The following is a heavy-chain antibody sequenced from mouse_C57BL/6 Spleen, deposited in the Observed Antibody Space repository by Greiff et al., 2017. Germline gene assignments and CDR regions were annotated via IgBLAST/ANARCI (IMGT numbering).Heavy chain of an antibody. V-gene: IGHV1-69*01. J-gene: IGHJ4*01. CDR2: IDPSDSYT. D-gene: IGHD1-1*01. CDR1: GYTFTSYW. CDR3: ARSAITTVVGALDY. Sequence: QVQLQQPGAELVMPGASVKLSCKASGYTFTSYWMHWVKQRPGQGLEWIGEIDPSDSYTNYNQKFKGKSTLTVDKSSSTAYMQLSRLTSEDSAVYYCARSAITTVVGALDYWGQGTSVTVSS.